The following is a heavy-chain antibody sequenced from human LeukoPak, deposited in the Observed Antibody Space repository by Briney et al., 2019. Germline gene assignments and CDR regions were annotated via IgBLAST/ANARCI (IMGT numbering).Heavy chain of an antibody. CDR3: AKDQRTMTRRMDV. V-gene: IGHV3-30*18. D-gene: IGHD2-2*01. CDR2: ISYDGSGQ. Sequence: GRSLRLSCVASAFTFRSYGMHRVRQAPGKGLEWVAVISYDGSGQYYADSLKGRFTISRDNSKNTLYLQMNSLRVEDTAVYYCAKDQRTMTRRMDVWGQGTTVTVSS. CDR1: AFTFRSYG. J-gene: IGHJ6*02.